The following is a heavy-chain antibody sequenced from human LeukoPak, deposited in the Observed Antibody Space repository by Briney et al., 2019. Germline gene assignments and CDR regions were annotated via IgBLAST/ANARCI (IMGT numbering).Heavy chain of an antibody. J-gene: IGHJ4*02. CDR3: ARTLPHSSCWLYY. CDR2: VSAYNGNT. V-gene: IGHV1-18*01. CDR1: RYTFTSYG. Sequence: ASVNVSFKASRYTFTSYGMSWVRQAPGQGLEWMGWVSAYNGNTNYAQKLQGRVTMTTDTSTSTAYMELRSLRSDDTAVYYCARTLPHSSCWLYYLGEGTLVTVSS. D-gene: IGHD6-13*01.